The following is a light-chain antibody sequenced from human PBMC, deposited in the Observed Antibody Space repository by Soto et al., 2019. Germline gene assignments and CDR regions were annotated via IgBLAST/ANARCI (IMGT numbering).Light chain of an antibody. CDR3: QQYSTLPHT. J-gene: IGKJ2*01. Sequence: ENVLTQSPGTLSLSPGERATLSCRASQSGTNSFFAWYQQSPGQAPRLLIYGISSRAPGIPDMFSGSGSGTDFTLTISRLEPEDFVVYYCQQYSTLPHTFGQGTKLEVK. V-gene: IGKV3-20*01. CDR1: QSGTNSF. CDR2: GIS.